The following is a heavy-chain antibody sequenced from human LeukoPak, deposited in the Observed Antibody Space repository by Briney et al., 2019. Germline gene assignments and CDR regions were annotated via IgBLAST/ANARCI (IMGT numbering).Heavy chain of an antibody. V-gene: IGHV1-2*04. D-gene: IGHD3-22*01. CDR3: ARDRPPRYYYDSSGFYGMDV. Sequence: GASVKVSCKAPGGTFSSYAISWVRQAPGQGLEWMGWINPNSGGTNYAQKFQGWVTMTRDTSISTAYMELSRLRSDDTAVYYCARDRPPRYYYDSSGFYGMDVWGQGTTVTVSS. CDR1: GGTFSSYA. J-gene: IGHJ6*02. CDR2: INPNSGGT.